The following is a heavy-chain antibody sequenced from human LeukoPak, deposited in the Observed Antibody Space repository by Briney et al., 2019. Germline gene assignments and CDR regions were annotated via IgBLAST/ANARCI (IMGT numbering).Heavy chain of an antibody. CDR2: ISSSSSYI. CDR3: ARDPEYYDFWSGYNRPLYPSSSHDY. D-gene: IGHD3-3*01. J-gene: IGHJ4*02. V-gene: IGHV3-21*01. Sequence: GGSLRLSCAASGFTFSSYSMNWVRQAPGKGLEWVSSISSSSSYIYYADSVKGRFTISRDNAKNSPYLQMNSLRAEDTAVYYCARDPEYYDFWSGYNRPLYPSSSHDYWGQGTLVTVSS. CDR1: GFTFSSYS.